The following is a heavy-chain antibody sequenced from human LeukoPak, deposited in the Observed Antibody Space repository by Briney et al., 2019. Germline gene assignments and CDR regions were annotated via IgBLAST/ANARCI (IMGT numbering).Heavy chain of an antibody. CDR3: ARDSIAVAGDYYYGMDV. CDR2: IYTSGST. J-gene: IGHJ6*02. D-gene: IGHD6-19*01. Sequence: PSETLSLTCTVSGGSISSYYWSWIRQPAGKGLEWIGRIYTSGSTNYNPSLKSRATMSVDTSKNQFSLKLSSVTAADTAVYYCARDSIAVAGDYYYGMDVWGQGTTVTVSS. V-gene: IGHV4-4*07. CDR1: GGSISSYY.